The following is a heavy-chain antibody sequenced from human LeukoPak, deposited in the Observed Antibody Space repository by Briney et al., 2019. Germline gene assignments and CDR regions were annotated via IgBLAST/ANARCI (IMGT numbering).Heavy chain of an antibody. CDR3: AKDLASGSYQFGY. V-gene: IGHV3-9*01. J-gene: IGHJ4*02. Sequence: PGGSLRLSCAASGFTFDDYAMHWVRQAPGKGLEWDSGISWNSGSIGYADSVKGRFTISRDNAKNSLYLQMNSLRAEDTALYYCAKDLASGSYQFGYWGQGTLVTVSS. CDR1: GFTFDDYA. CDR2: ISWNSGSI. D-gene: IGHD1-26*01.